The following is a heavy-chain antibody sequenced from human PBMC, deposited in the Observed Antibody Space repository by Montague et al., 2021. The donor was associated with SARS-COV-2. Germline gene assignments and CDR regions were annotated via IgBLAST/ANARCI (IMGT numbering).Heavy chain of an antibody. Sequence: SETLSLTCTASGDSISNSNWWTWVRQSPGRGLEWIGEIFRSGDSNYNPPLKSRVTMSVDMSRNQFSLSLSNVTAADTAIYYCVRGGTMTVVVFDYWGQGTLVTVSS. V-gene: IGHV4-4*02. CDR3: VRGGTMTVVVFDY. CDR1: GDSISNSNW. D-gene: IGHD3-22*01. J-gene: IGHJ4*02. CDR2: IFRSGDS.